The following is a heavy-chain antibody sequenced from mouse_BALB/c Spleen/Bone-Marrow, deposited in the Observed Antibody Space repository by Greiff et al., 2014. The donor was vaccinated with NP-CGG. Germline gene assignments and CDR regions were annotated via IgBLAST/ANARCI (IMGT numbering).Heavy chain of an antibody. V-gene: IGHV14-3*02. J-gene: IGHJ2*01. Sequence: LVESGAELVKPGASVKLSCTASGFNIKDTYMHWVKQRPEQGLEWIGRIDPANGNTKYDPKFQGKATIPADTSSNTAYLQLNSLTSEDTAVYYCARYYYGTRYYFDYWGQGTTLTVSS. CDR3: ARYYYGTRYYFDY. D-gene: IGHD1-1*01. CDR1: GFNIKDTY. CDR2: IDPANGNT.